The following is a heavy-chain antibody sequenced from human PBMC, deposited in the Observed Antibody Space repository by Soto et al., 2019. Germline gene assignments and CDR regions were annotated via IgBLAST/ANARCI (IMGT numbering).Heavy chain of an antibody. J-gene: IGHJ5*02. D-gene: IGHD3-9*01. CDR1: CGSISSGGYY. CDR2: IYYSGST. V-gene: IGHV4-31*03. CDR3: ARDYLYYDILTGYSKEGWFDP. Sequence: SETLSLTCTVSCGSISSGGYYWSWIRQHPGKGLEWIGYIYYSGSTYYNPSLKSRVTISVDTSKNQFSLKLSSVTAADTAVYYCARDYLYYDILTGYSKEGWFDPWGQGTLVTVSS.